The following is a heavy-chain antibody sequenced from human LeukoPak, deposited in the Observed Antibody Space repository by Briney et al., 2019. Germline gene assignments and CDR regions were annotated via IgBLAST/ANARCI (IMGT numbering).Heavy chain of an antibody. CDR3: ARGGWRVAGSPHYYFDY. D-gene: IGHD2-15*01. J-gene: IGHJ4*02. Sequence: PSETLSLTCTVSGGSISSYYWSWIRQPPGKGLEWIGYIYYSGSTNYNPSLKSRVTISVYTSKNQFSLKLSSVTAADTAVYYCARGGWRVAGSPHYYFDYWGQGTLVTVSS. V-gene: IGHV4-59*01. CDR2: IYYSGST. CDR1: GGSISSYY.